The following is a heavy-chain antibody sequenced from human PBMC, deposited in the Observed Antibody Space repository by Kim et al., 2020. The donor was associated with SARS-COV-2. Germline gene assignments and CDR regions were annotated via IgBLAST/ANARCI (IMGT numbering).Heavy chain of an antibody. CDR3: ARASITMVRGVIMPAFDY. J-gene: IGHJ4*02. D-gene: IGHD3-10*01. V-gene: IGHV1-3*01. CDR2: INAGNGNT. Sequence: ASVKVSCQASGYTFTSYAMHWVRQAPGQRLEWMGWINAGNGNTKYSQKFQGRVTITRDTSASTAYMELSSLRSEDTAVYYCARASITMVRGVIMPAFDYWGQGTLVTVSS. CDR1: GYTFTSYA.